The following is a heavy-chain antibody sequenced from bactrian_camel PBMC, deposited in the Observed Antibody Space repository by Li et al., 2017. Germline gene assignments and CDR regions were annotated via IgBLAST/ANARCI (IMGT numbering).Heavy chain of an antibody. CDR1: EKPLCRYA. CDR3: AADFLQYCDGGRLAY. Sequence: HVQLVESGGGSAQAGGSLRLSCAASEKPLCRYAMKWYRQTLGKEREFVSGIGSDGRTTYADSVKGRFTISKDNGDNGINILTLQMNTLKPEDTAMYYCAADFLQYCDGGRLAYWGQGTQVTVS. D-gene: IGHD7*01. J-gene: IGHJ4*01. V-gene: IGHV3S53*01. CDR2: IGSDGRT.